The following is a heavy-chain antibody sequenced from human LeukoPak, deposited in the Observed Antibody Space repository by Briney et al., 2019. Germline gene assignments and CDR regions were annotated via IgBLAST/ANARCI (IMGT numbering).Heavy chain of an antibody. CDR2: INHSGDT. CDR3: ARGPGTVGLSP. V-gene: IGHV4-34*01. D-gene: IGHD1/OR15-1a*01. CDR1: GTSFTHYY. Sequence: SETLSLTCNVSGTSFTHYYWSWIRQTPEKGLEWIGQINHSGDTSYNLSLRSRVTLSVDSSKNQFSLKVTSVTAADTGVYYCARGPGTVGLSPWGQGTLVTVSS. J-gene: IGHJ5*02.